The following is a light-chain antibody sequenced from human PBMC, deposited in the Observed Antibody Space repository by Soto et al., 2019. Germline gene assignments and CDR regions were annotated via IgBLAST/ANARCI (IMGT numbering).Light chain of an antibody. Sequence: EIVLTQSPATLSLSPGERATLSCMASQSVSSYLAWYQQKSGQAPRLXIHDASSRATGIPDRFSGSGSGTDFTLTISRLETEDFAVYDCQQRNDWPLTFGGGTKVDIK. CDR1: QSVSSY. CDR2: DAS. J-gene: IGKJ4*01. CDR3: QQRNDWPLT. V-gene: IGKV3-11*01.